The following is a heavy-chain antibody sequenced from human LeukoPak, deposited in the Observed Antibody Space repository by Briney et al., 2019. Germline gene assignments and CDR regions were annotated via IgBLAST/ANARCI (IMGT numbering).Heavy chain of an antibody. CDR3: ARRVSGREKYFDY. CDR2: MRQDGGEI. CDR1: GFTFSGYW. D-gene: IGHD6-19*01. J-gene: IGHJ4*02. V-gene: IGHV3-7*01. Sequence: PGGSLRLSCAASGFTFSGYWMDWVRQAPGKGLEWVANMRQDGGEIYYVDSVKGRFTISRDNAKNSLSLQMNGLRAEDTAVYYCARRVSGREKYFDYWGQGTLVTVSS.